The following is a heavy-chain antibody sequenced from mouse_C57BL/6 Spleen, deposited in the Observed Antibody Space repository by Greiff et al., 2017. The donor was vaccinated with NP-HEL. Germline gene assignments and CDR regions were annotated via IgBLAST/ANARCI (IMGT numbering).Heavy chain of an antibody. D-gene: IGHD1-1*01. CDR2: ISSGSSTI. CDR1: GFTFSDYG. J-gene: IGHJ2*01. Sequence: EVKLQESGGGLVKPGGSLKLSCAASGFTFSDYGMHWVRQAPEKGLEWVAYISSGSSTIYYADTVKGRFTISRDNAKNTLFLQMTSLRSEDTAMYYCARNYYGSSLYYFDYWGQGTTLTVSS. V-gene: IGHV5-17*01. CDR3: ARNYYGSSLYYFDY.